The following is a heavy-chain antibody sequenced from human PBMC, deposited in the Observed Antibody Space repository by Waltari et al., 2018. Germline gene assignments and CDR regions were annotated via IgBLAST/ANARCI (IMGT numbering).Heavy chain of an antibody. D-gene: IGHD6-13*01. J-gene: IGHJ3*02. V-gene: IGHV3-23*01. CDR1: GFTISSYA. Sequence: EVQLLESGGGLVQPGGSLRLSCAASGFTISSYARNWVRQAPGRGLGWCSVIGVIGGGTYYAASVKGRFTISRYNSKNTLYLQMNSLRAGDTAVYYCAKVRRYISSWSTVFDIWGQGTMVTVSS. CDR3: AKVRRYISSWSTVFDI. CDR2: IGVIGGGT.